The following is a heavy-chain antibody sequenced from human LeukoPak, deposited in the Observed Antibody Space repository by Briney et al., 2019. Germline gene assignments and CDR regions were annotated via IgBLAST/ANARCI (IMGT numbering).Heavy chain of an antibody. D-gene: IGHD3-22*01. CDR1: GGSFSGYY. J-gene: IGHJ5*02. CDR3: ARTSIYYDSSGYRS. CDR2: INHSGST. V-gene: IGHV4-34*01. Sequence: SETLSLTCAAYGGSFSGYYWSWICQPPGKGLEWIGEINHSGSTNYNPSLKSRVTISVDTSKNQFSLKLSSVTAADTAVYYCARTSIYYDSSGYRSWGQGTLVTVSS.